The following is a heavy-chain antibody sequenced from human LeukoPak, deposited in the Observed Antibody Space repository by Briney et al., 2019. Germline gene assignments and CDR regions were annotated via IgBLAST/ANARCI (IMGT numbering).Heavy chain of an antibody. J-gene: IGHJ4*02. CDR3: ARHLWFGEFSLDY. Sequence: PSETLSPASPVSTRSITSRSYCCGWLRHPPGRGLDGIGSIYYTGSTYYNAALTSRVTISGDTSKSQCCLKLSSVTAADTAVYYCARHLWFGEFSLDYWGQGTLVTVS. D-gene: IGHD3-10*01. V-gene: IGHV4-39*01. CDR2: IYYTGST. CDR1: TRSITSRSYC.